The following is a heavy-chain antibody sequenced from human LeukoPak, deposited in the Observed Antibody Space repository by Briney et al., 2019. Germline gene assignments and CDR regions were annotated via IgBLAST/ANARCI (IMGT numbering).Heavy chain of an antibody. D-gene: IGHD6-13*01. Sequence: GGSLRLSCAASGFTFSSYWMHWVRQAPGKGLVWVSRINSDGSSTSYADSVKGRFTISRDNAKNTLYLQMNSLRAEDTAVYYCAKDRVAAAREYYYYYMDVWGKGTTVTISS. CDR2: INSDGSST. CDR1: GFTFSSYW. J-gene: IGHJ6*03. V-gene: IGHV3-74*01. CDR3: AKDRVAAAREYYYYYMDV.